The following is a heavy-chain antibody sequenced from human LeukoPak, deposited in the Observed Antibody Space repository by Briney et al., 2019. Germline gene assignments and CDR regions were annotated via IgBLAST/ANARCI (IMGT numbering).Heavy chain of an antibody. V-gene: IGHV3-64*01. D-gene: IGHD3-10*01. J-gene: IGHJ2*01. CDR1: GFSLSSHG. CDR2: ITSNGIST. CDR3: VKWTYYYFAL. Sequence: GGSLRLSCVVSGFSLSSHGMHWVRQAPGKGLEDVSAITSNGISTFYANSVKGRFTVSRDDSKNTVYLQMGSLRAEDMAVYYCVKWTYYYFALWGRGTLVTVSS.